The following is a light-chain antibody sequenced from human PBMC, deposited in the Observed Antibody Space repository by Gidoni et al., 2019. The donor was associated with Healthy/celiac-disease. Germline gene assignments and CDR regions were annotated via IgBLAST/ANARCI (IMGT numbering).Light chain of an antibody. Sequence: QSTLTQPASVSGSPGPPFTNSCTGTSSDVGGYIYVSWYQQHPGKAPKLMIYDVSNRPSGVSNRFSGSKSGNTASLTISGLQAEDEADYYCSSYTSSSTPVFGGGTKLTVL. J-gene: IGLJ2*01. CDR2: DVS. CDR1: SSDVGGYIY. V-gene: IGLV2-14*03. CDR3: SSYTSSSTPV.